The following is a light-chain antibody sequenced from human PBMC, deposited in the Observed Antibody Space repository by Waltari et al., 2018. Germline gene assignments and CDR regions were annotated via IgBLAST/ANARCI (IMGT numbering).Light chain of an antibody. CDR2: QDN. CDR3: QAWDSSTAV. CDR1: RLGDKY. V-gene: IGLV3-1*01. J-gene: IGLJ2*01. Sequence: SYELTQPPSVSVSPGQTASITCSGDRLGDKYACWYQQKPGRSPVLVIYQDNKRPSGVPELFSGSNSVNTATLTISGTQSMDEADYYCQAWDSSTAVFGGGTELTVL.